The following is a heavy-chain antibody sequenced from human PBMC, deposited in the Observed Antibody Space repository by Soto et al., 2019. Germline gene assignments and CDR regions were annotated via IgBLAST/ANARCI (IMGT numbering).Heavy chain of an antibody. CDR1: GYTFTGYY. D-gene: IGHD2-2*01. CDR3: ARGHCSSTRCYGIDYYYGLDV. J-gene: IGHJ6*02. Sequence: QVQLVQSGAGVKKPGASVKVSCKASGYTFTGYYMHWVRQAPGQGLEWMGWINPNSGDTSYAQKFQGRVTMTRDTSITTAYMELSRLRSDDTAVYYCARGHCSSTRCYGIDYYYGLDVCGQGTTVTVSS. CDR2: INPNSGDT. V-gene: IGHV1-2*02.